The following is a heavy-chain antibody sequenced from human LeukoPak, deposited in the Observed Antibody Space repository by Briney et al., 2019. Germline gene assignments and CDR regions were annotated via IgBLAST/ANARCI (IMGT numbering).Heavy chain of an antibody. Sequence: GGSLRLSCAASGFTFSSYAMSWVRQAPGKGLEWVSAISGSGGSTYYADSVKGRFTISGDNSKNTLYLQMNSLRAEDTAVYYCAKREQQLVYYYYYYYMDVWGKGTTVTVSS. CDR3: AKREQQLVYYYYYYYMDV. J-gene: IGHJ6*03. CDR1: GFTFSSYA. CDR2: ISGSGGST. D-gene: IGHD6-13*01. V-gene: IGHV3-23*01.